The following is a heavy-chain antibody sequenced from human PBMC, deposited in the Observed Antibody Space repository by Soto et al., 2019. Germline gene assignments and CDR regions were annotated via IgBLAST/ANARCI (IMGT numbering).Heavy chain of an antibody. CDR3: ARGRGRYSSGWSWFDP. CDR2: IFQSGST. J-gene: IGHJ5*02. D-gene: IGHD6-19*01. CDR1: GGTIRSPDW. Sequence: SETLSLTCGVSGGTIRSPDWWTWVRQPPAKGLEWIGEIFQSGSTNYTPSLESRVTISVDKSKNQFSLTLTSVTAADTAVYFCARGRGRYSSGWSWFDPWGQGILVTVSS. V-gene: IGHV4-4*02.